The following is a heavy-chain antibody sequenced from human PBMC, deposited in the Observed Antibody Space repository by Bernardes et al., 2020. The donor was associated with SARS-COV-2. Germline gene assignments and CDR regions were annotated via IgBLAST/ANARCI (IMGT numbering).Heavy chain of an antibody. J-gene: IGHJ4*02. CDR2: MNPNSGNT. CDR1: GYTFTSYD. V-gene: IGHV1-8*01. Sequence: ASVKVSCKASGYTFTSYDINWVRQATGQGLEWMGWMNPNSGNTGYAQKFQGRVTMTRNTSISTAYMELSSLRSEDTAVYYCVKGGVAASSTTYFDCWGQGTLVTVSS. D-gene: IGHD2-15*01. CDR3: VKGGVAASSTTYFDC.